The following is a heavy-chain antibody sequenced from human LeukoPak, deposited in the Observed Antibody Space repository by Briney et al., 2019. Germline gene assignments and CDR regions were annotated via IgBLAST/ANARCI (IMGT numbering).Heavy chain of an antibody. J-gene: IGHJ3*02. Sequence: ASETLSLTCAVSGGSISSSNWWSWVRQPPGKGLEWIGEIYHSGSTNYNPSLKSRVTISVGTSKNQFSLKLSSVTAADTAVYYCARLPSGRYALDIWGQGTMVTVSS. D-gene: IGHD2-15*01. CDR1: GGSISSSNW. CDR2: IYHSGST. V-gene: IGHV4-4*02. CDR3: ARLPSGRYALDI.